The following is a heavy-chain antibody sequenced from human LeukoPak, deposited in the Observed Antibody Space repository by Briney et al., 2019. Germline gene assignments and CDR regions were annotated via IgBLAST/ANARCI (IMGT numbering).Heavy chain of an antibody. CDR3: ARDLGGGWFDL. J-gene: IGHJ5*02. CDR1: GTYY. V-gene: IGHV4-61*02. D-gene: IGHD3-10*01. Sequence: SQTLSLTCTYSGTYYWSWIRQPAGKGLEWIGRISTSGSTNYNPSLKSRVTISVDTSKNQFSLKLSSVTAADTAVYYCARDLGGGWFDLWGQGTLVTVSS. CDR2: ISTSGST.